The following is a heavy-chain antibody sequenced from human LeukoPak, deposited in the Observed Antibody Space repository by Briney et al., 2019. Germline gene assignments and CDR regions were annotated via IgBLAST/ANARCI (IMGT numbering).Heavy chain of an antibody. CDR2: ISTEGSSA. CDR3: ARDSYNNVDR. D-gene: IGHD5-24*01. CDR1: GFTFSSYS. J-gene: IGHJ5*02. Sequence: GGSLRLSCAASGFTFSSYSMNWARQAPGKGLVWVSRISTEGSSAIYADSVKGRFTVSRDNAKNTLYLQMNSLRAEDTAVYYCARDSYNNVDRWGQGTLVTVSS. V-gene: IGHV3-74*01.